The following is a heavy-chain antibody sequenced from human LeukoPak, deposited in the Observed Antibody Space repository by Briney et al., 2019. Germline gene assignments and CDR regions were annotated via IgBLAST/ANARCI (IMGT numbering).Heavy chain of an antibody. V-gene: IGHV4-39*01. Sequence: SETLSLTCTVSGGSISSSSYYWGWIRQPPGKGLEWIGSIYYSGSTYYNPSLKSRVTISVDTSKNQFSLKLSSVTAADTAVYYCAKPYYSDAFDIWGQGTMLTVSS. CDR3: AKPYYSDAFDI. CDR1: GGSISSSSYY. D-gene: IGHD3-10*01. CDR2: IYYSGST. J-gene: IGHJ3*02.